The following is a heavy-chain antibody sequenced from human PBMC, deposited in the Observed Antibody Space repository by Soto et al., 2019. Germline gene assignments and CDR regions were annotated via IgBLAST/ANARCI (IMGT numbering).Heavy chain of an antibody. CDR3: ARGHSSGHLFDY. D-gene: IGHD3-22*01. CDR2: ISKTSSTI. J-gene: IGHJ4*02. Sequence: EVQLVESGGDLVQPGESLRLSCAGSGFTFNSYSMNWVRQAPGKGLEWVSYISKTSSTIYYAASVRGRFSISRDNAKNSLYLQMNSMTDEDTAMYYCARGHSSGHLFDYWGQGSLVTGSS. CDR1: GFTFNSYS. V-gene: IGHV3-48*02.